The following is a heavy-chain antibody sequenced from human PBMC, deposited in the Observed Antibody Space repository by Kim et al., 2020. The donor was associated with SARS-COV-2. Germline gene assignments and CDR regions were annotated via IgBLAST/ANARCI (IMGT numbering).Heavy chain of an antibody. CDR1: GGSISSYY. CDR2: VYYSGAT. V-gene: IGHV4-59*01. J-gene: IGHJ6*02. CDR3: ARVTTYYYDSSGWAMDV. D-gene: IGHD3-22*01. Sequence: SETLSLTCSVSGGSISSYYWNWIRQSPETGLEWVGSVYYSGATNYNPSLKSRVTISVDTSKNQFSLKLTSVTAADTAVYYCARVTTYYYDSSGWAMDVWGQGTTVTVSS.